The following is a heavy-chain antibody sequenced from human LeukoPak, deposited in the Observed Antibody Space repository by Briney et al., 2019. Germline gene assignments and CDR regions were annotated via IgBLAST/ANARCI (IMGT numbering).Heavy chain of an antibody. CDR1: GGTFSGYA. CDR2: INAGNGNT. D-gene: IGHD4-17*01. Sequence: GSSVKVSCKASGGTFSGYAISWVRQAPGQRLEWMGWINAGNGNTKYSQKLQGRVTMTTDTSTSTAYMELKSLRSDDTAVYYCARDGNYDYGDENLGYWGQGTLVTVSS. CDR3: ARDGNYDYGDENLGY. J-gene: IGHJ4*02. V-gene: IGHV1-18*01.